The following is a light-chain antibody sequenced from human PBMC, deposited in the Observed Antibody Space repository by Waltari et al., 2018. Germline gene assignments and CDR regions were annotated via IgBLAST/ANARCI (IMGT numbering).Light chain of an antibody. CDR1: SSDVGRYNY. Sequence: QSALTQPPSASGSPGQSVTISCPGNSSDVGRYNYVSWYQQHPGKAPKLMIYEVSKRPSGVPARLSGSKSGNTASLTVSGLQAEDEADYYCSSYAGSNNVVFGGGTKLTVL. V-gene: IGLV2-8*01. J-gene: IGLJ2*01. CDR3: SSYAGSNNVV. CDR2: EVS.